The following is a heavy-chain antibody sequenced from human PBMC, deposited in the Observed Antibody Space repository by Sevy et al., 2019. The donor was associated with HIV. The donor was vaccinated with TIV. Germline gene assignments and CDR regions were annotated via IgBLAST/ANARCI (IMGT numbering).Heavy chain of an antibody. CDR2: IKEDGSEK. J-gene: IGHJ6*02. V-gene: IGHV3-7*01. Sequence: GGSLRLSCAASGFSFSSFWMSWVRQSPGKGLEWVANIKEDGSEKYYVDSVKGRFTISRDNAKNTLYLQMNSLRAEDTAVYYCAGDYYDSKGMDVWGQGTTVTVSS. D-gene: IGHD3-22*01. CDR3: AGDYYDSKGMDV. CDR1: GFSFSSFW.